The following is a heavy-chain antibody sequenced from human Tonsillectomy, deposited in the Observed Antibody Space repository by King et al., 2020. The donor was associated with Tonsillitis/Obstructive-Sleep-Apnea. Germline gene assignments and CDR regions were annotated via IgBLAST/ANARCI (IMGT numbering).Heavy chain of an antibody. Sequence: VQLVESGGGLVQPGGSLRLSCAASGFTFSSYVMSLGRQAPWRGREVVATIRVGGISTYCADAVKCRFTISRDNSKHPLFLQMNSLRAEDTAVYYCAKDESYFDYWGQGTLVTVSS. CDR2: IRVGGIST. V-gene: IGHV3-23*04. CDR1: GFTFSSYV. CDR3: AKDESYFDY. J-gene: IGHJ4*02.